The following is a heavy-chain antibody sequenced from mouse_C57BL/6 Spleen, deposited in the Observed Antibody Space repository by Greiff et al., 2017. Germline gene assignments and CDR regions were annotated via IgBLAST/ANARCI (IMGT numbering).Heavy chain of an antibody. CDR1: GFTFSDYG. CDR3: ARPLTPAY. D-gene: IGHD4-1*01. Sequence: EVKLVESGGGLVKPGGSLKLSCAASGFTFSDYGMHWVRQAPEKGLEWVAYISSGSSTIYYADTVKGRFTISRDNAKNTLFLQMTSLRSEDTAMYYCARPLTPAYWGQGTLVTVSA. V-gene: IGHV5-17*01. J-gene: IGHJ3*01. CDR2: ISSGSSTI.